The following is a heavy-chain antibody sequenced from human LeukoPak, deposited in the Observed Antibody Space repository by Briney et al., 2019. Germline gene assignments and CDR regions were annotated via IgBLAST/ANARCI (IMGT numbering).Heavy chain of an antibody. J-gene: IGHJ6*02. CDR3: TTDIVVVPAAFRAYYYYAMDV. CDR2: IKSKTDGGTT. V-gene: IGHV3-15*01. D-gene: IGHD2-2*01. Sequence: PGESLRLSCAASGFSFSNAWMSWVRQAPGKGLEWVGRIKSKTDGGTTDYAATVKGTFTISRDDSKNTLYLQMNSLKTEDTAVYYCTTDIVVVPAAFRAYYYYAMDVWGPGTTVTVSS. CDR1: GFSFSNAW.